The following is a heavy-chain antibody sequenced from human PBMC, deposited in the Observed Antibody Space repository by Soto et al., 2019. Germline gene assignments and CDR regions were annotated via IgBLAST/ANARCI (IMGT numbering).Heavy chain of an antibody. J-gene: IGHJ5*02. CDR2: MNPTDGST. V-gene: IGHV1-46*01. Sequence: QVQLVQSGTEVKKPGASVKVSCEASGFTFTNYYMHWVRQAPGQGLEWMGIMNPTDGSTTYAQKFRGRVTMTRDTSTSTVYLELSSLTSEDTAVFYCARAPPNDGWFDPWGQGTLVIVS. CDR3: ARAPPNDGWFDP. D-gene: IGHD1-1*01. CDR1: GFTFTNYY.